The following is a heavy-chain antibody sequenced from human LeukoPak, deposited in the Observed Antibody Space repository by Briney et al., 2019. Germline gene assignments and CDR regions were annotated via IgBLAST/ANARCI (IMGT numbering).Heavy chain of an antibody. V-gene: IGHV3-43*02. CDR3: ARESESSGWYDY. CDR2: ISGDGGST. D-gene: IGHD6-19*01. CDR1: GFMFHDYA. Sequence: GGSLRLSCAAPGFMFHDYAIHWVRQAPGKGLEWVSLISGDGGSTFYADSVKGRFTISRDNSKTSLYLQMNSLRSDDTALYYCARESESSGWYDYWGQGTLVTVSS. J-gene: IGHJ4*02.